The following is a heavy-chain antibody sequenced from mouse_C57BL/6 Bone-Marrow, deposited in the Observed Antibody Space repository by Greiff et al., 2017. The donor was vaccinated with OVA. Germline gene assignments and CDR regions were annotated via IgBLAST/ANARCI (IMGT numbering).Heavy chain of an antibody. CDR1: GFTFSDYY. Sequence: EVKVEESEGGLVQPGSSMKLSCTASGFTFSDYYMAWVRQVPEKGLEWVANINYDGSSTYYLDSLKSRFIISRDNAKNILYLQMSSLKSEDTATYYCARDDYYGIAYWGQGTLVTVSA. CDR3: ARDDYYGIAY. D-gene: IGHD1-1*01. J-gene: IGHJ3*01. V-gene: IGHV5-16*01. CDR2: INYDGSST.